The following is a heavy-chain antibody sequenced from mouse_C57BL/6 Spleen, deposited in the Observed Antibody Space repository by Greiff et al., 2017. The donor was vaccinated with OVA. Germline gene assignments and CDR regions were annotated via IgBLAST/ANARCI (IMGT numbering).Heavy chain of an antibody. Sequence: EVHLVESGGGLVKPGGSLKLSCAASGFTFSSYAMSWVRQTPETRLEWVATISAGGSYTYYPDNVKGRFTISRDNAKNNLYLQMSHLKSEDTAMYYCARRAYYGSSYGYAMDYWGQGTSVTVSS. V-gene: IGHV5-4*01. CDR2: ISAGGSYT. J-gene: IGHJ4*01. CDR3: ARRAYYGSSYGYAMDY. D-gene: IGHD1-1*01. CDR1: GFTFSSYA.